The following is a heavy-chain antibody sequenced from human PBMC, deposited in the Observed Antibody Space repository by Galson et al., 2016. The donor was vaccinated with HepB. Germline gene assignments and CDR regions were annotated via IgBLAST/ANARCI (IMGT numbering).Heavy chain of an antibody. Sequence: SLRLSCAASGFTFSGFAMSWVRQAPGMGPEWVASVGGYGETTYYADSVKGRFTISRDNRNDTVFLQMDSLRAEDTAIYYSAKNPGNYVGWFDPWGLGTLVTVSA. D-gene: IGHD3-16*01. CDR2: VGGYGETT. CDR1: GFTFSGFA. V-gene: IGHV3-23*01. CDR3: AKNPGNYVGWFDP. J-gene: IGHJ5*02.